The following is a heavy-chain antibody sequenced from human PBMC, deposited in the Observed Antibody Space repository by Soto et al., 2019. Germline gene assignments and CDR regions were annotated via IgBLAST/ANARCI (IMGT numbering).Heavy chain of an antibody. J-gene: IGHJ6*03. V-gene: IGHV3-23*01. Sequence: EVQLLESGGGLVQPGGSLRLSCAASGFTFSNYAMTWVRQAPGKGLEWVSRISDGGGTSYYADSVRGRFTISRDNSKNTRSLQMSSLRADDTAVYYCAKDSRSLTRITIFGVDYMDVWGKGTTVTVSS. CDR1: GFTFSNYA. CDR2: ISDGGGTS. CDR3: AKDSRSLTRITIFGVDYMDV. D-gene: IGHD3-3*01.